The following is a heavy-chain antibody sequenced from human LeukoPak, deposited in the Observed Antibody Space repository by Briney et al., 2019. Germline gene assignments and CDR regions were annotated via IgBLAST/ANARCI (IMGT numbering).Heavy chain of an antibody. V-gene: IGHV4-4*07. CDR1: GGSISSYY. Sequence: PSETLSLTCTVSGGSISSYYWSWIRQPAEKGLEWIGRIYSSGGTDYNPSLKSRVTMSVDTSKNQFSLKLTSVTAADTAVYYCARGVAAASGRALDIWGQGTMVTVSS. CDR2: IYSSGGT. D-gene: IGHD6-13*01. J-gene: IGHJ3*02. CDR3: ARGVAAASGRALDI.